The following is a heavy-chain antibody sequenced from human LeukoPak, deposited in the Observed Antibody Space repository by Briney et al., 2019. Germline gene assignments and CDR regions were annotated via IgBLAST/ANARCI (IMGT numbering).Heavy chain of an antibody. V-gene: IGHV4-59*01. CDR1: GGSISSYY. Sequence: KPSETLSLTCTVSGGSISSYYWSWIRQPPGKGLEWIGYIYYSGSTNYNPSLKSRVTISVDTSKNQFSLKLSSVTAADTAVYYCARDNTDNFDYWGQGTLVTVSS. CDR2: IYYSGST. J-gene: IGHJ4*02. CDR3: ARDNTDNFDY.